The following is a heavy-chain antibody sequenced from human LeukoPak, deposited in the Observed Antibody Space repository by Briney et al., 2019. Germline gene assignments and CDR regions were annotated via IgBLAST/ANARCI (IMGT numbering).Heavy chain of an antibody. CDR2: IKSRTDGGTT. CDR3: TTAPECGGDCYFY. Sequence: PGGSLRLSCAASGFIFNNAWMTWVRQAPGKGLEWVGRIKSRTDGGTTDYAAPVKGRFTISRDDSKNTVYLQMESLKTEDSAVYYCTTAPECGGDCYFYWGQGTLVTVSS. CDR1: GFIFNNAW. J-gene: IGHJ4*02. V-gene: IGHV3-15*01. D-gene: IGHD2-21*02.